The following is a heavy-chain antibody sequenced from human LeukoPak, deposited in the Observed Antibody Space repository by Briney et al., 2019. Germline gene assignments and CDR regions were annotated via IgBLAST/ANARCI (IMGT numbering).Heavy chain of an antibody. CDR1: GFTFSSYA. Sequence: PGGSLRLSCAASGFTFSSYAMHWVRQPPGKGLEYVSAISSNGFSTYYANSVKGRFTISRDNSKNTLYLQMGSLRAEDMAVYYCARVREGLWYYFDYWGQGTLVTVSS. D-gene: IGHD1-14*01. J-gene: IGHJ4*02. CDR2: ISSNGFST. V-gene: IGHV3-64*01. CDR3: ARVREGLWYYFDY.